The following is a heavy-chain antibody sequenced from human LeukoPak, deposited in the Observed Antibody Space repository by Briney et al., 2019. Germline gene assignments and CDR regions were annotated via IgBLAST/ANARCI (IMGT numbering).Heavy chain of an antibody. CDR1: GGSISSGGYY. J-gene: IGHJ5*02. CDR3: AGYHYDFWSGYSTNWFDP. Sequence: SETLSLTCTVSGGSISSGGYYWSWIRQHPGKGLEWIGYIYYSGGTYYNPSLKSRVTISVDTSKNQFSLKLSSVTAADTAMYYCAGYHYDFWSGYSTNWFDPWGQGTLVTVSS. V-gene: IGHV4-31*03. CDR2: IYYSGGT. D-gene: IGHD3-3*01.